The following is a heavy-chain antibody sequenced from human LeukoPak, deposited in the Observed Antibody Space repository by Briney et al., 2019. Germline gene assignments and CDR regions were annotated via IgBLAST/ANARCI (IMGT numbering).Heavy chain of an antibody. V-gene: IGHV3-30-3*01. CDR2: ISYDGSNK. CDR1: GFTFSSYA. CDR3: ARDVTPRY. J-gene: IGHJ4*02. Sequence: PGRSLRLSRAASGFTFSSYAMRWVRQAPGKGLEWVAVISYDGSNKYYADSVKGRFTISRDNSKNTLYLQMNSLRAEDTAVYYCARDVTPRYWGQGTLVTVSS.